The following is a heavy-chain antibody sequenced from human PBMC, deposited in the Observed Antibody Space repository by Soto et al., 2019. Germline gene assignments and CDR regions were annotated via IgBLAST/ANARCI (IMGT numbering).Heavy chain of an antibody. CDR2: ISAYNGNT. V-gene: IGHV1-18*01. D-gene: IGHD2-15*01. Sequence: QVQLVQSGAEVVKPGASVRVSCKTSGHTFRSYGFTWVRQAPGQGPEWLGWISAYNGNTNYAQKFQGRVTVTTDTSTSTAYMELRRLRSEETAVYYCETALYCSGGGCYFDHWGHGTLVTVSS. CDR1: GHTFRSYG. CDR3: ETALYCSGGGCYFDH. J-gene: IGHJ4*01.